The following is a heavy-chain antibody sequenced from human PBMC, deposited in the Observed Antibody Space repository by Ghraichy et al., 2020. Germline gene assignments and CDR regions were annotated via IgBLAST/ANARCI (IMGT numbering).Heavy chain of an antibody. V-gene: IGHV3-21*01. CDR2: ISSSSTYI. J-gene: IGHJ6*02. Sequence: GESLNISCAASGFIFSDYSMSWVRQAPGKGLEWVSSISSSSTYIYKADSVKGRFTISRDNAKNSLYLQMNSLRAEDTALYYCARIGRDYGMDVWGQGTTVTVSS. CDR1: GFIFSDYS. CDR3: ARIGRDYGMDV. D-gene: IGHD2-15*01.